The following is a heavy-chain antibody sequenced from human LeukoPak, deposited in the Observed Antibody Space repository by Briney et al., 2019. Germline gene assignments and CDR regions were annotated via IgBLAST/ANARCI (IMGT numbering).Heavy chain of an antibody. CDR3: ARRTYSGSYPYYYYYMDV. Sequence: SETLSLTCAVSGGSISSSTYYWGWIRQPPGEGLEYVGSISYTGSTYYNPSLKSRVTISVDTSKNQLSLRLSSVTAADTAVYYCARRTYSGSYPYYYYYMDVWGKGTTVTVSS. D-gene: IGHD1-26*01. CDR2: ISYTGST. CDR1: GGSISSSTYY. V-gene: IGHV4-39*01. J-gene: IGHJ6*03.